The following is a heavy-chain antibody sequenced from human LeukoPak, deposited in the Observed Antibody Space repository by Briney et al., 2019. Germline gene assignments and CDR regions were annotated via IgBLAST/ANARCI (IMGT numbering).Heavy chain of an antibody. CDR2: IYYSGST. J-gene: IGHJ4*02. D-gene: IGHD3-22*01. CDR3: ARDTHYYDSSGADY. Sequence: SETLSLTCTVSGGSISSGDYYWSWIRQPPGKGLEWIGYIYYSGSTYYNPSLKSRVTISVDTSKSQFSLKLSSVTAADTAVYYCARDTHYYDSSGADYWGQGTLVTVSS. V-gene: IGHV4-30-4*01. CDR1: GGSISSGDYY.